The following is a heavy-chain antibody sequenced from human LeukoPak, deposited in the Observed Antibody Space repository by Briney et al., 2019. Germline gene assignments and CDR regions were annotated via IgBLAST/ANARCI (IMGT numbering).Heavy chain of an antibody. V-gene: IGHV3-53*01. CDR3: ARDQIVVVPAAMYGGYYYYGMDV. CDR1: GFTVSSNY. J-gene: IGHJ6*02. CDR2: IYSGGST. D-gene: IGHD2-2*01. Sequence: PGGSLRLSCAASGFTVSSNYMSWVRQAPGKGLEWVSVIYSGGSTYYADSVKGRFTISRDNSKNTLYLQMNSLRAEDTAVYYCARDQIVVVPAAMYGGYYYYGMDVWGQGTTVTVSS.